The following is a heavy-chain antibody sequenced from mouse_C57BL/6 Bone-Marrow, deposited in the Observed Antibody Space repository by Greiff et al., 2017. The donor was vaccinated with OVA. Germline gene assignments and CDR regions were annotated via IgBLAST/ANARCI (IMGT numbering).Heavy chain of an antibody. CDR3: ARHEDGYYASYFDY. CDR2: IYPGDGDT. J-gene: IGHJ2*01. V-gene: IGHV1-82*01. Sequence: QVQLKESGPELVKPGASVKISCKASGYAFSSSWMNWVKQRPGKGLEWIGRIYPGDGDTNYNGKFKGKATLTADKSSSTAYMQRSSLTSEDSAVYFCARHEDGYYASYFDYWGQGTTLTVSS. CDR1: GYAFSSSW. D-gene: IGHD2-3*01.